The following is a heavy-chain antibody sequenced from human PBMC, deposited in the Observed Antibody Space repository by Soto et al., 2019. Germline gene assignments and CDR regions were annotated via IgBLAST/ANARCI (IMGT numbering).Heavy chain of an antibody. Sequence: GGSLRLSCAASGFTFGDYGMSWVRPAPGKGLEWVSGLNWNGGSTGYADSVKGRFTISRDNAKNSLYLQMNSLRAEDTALYYCARDLRYNWNYDAFDIWGQGTMVTVSS. CDR3: ARDLRYNWNYDAFDI. J-gene: IGHJ3*02. D-gene: IGHD1-7*01. V-gene: IGHV3-20*04. CDR1: GFTFGDYG. CDR2: LNWNGGST.